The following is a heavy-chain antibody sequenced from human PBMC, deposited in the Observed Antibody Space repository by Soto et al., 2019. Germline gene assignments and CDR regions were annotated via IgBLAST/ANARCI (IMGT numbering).Heavy chain of an antibody. CDR1: SGSISSSNW. CDR3: ARSISGWWDDAFDI. D-gene: IGHD6-19*01. J-gene: IGHJ3*02. Sequence: SETLSLTCAVSSGSISSSNWWSWVRQPPGKGLEWIGEIYHSGSTNYNPSLKSRVTISVDKSKNQFSLKLSSVTAADTAVYYCARSISGWWDDAFDIWGQGTMVTVSS. CDR2: IYHSGST. V-gene: IGHV4-4*02.